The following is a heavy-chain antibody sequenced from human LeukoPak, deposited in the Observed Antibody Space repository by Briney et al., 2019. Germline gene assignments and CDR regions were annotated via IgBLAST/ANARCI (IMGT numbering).Heavy chain of an antibody. CDR1: GDSITSYY. V-gene: IGHV4-59*08. CDR2: IYYSGST. D-gene: IGHD6-19*01. Sequence: KPSETLSLTCTVSGDSITSYYWSWIRQPPGKGLERIGYIYYSGSTNYNPSLKSRVTISVDTSKNQFSLKLSSVTASDTAVYYCARRAYSSGFYYFDYWGQGTLVTVSP. CDR3: ARRAYSSGFYYFDY. J-gene: IGHJ4*02.